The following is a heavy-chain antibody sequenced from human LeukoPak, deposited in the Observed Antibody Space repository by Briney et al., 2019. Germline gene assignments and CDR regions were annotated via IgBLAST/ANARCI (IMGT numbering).Heavy chain of an antibody. CDR1: GVTIMNSA. Sequence: GSLRLSCAASGVTIMNSAMNWVRQAPGKGLEWVSAIIGSGGSTYYADSVKGRFTISRDNSKNTLYLQMNSLRAEDTAVYYCAKGPYDSSGYLISPFDYWGQGTLVTVSS. CDR3: AKGPYDSSGYLISPFDY. V-gene: IGHV3-23*01. D-gene: IGHD3-22*01. J-gene: IGHJ4*02. CDR2: IIGSGGST.